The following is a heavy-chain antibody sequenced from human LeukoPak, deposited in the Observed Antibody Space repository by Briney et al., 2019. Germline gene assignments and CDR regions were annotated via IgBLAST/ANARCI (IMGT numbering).Heavy chain of an antibody. J-gene: IGHJ6*03. CDR2: INPSGGST. CDR1: GYTFTSYY. V-gene: IGHV1-46*03. Sequence: ASVKVSCKASGYTFTSYYMHWVRQAPGQGLEWMGIINPSGGSTSYAQKFQGRVTMTRDTSTSTVYMELSSLRSEDTAVYYCAVVDTGMYYYMDVWGKGTTVTVSS. CDR3: AVVDTGMYYYMDV. D-gene: IGHD5-18*01.